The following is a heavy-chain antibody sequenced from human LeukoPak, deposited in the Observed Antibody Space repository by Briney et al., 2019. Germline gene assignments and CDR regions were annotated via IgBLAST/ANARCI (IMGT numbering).Heavy chain of an antibody. V-gene: IGHV3-7*01. J-gene: IGHJ5*02. Sequence: GGSLRLSCAASGFTFRNYWMGWVRQAPGKGLEWVANTKPDGSAEYYADSVRGRFTTSRDNANNFLYLQMNRLRAEDTAVYYCARDLGYCSSTSCLNWFDPWGQGTLVTVSS. CDR3: ARDLGYCSSTSCLNWFDP. D-gene: IGHD2-2*01. CDR1: GFTFRNYW. CDR2: TKPDGSAE.